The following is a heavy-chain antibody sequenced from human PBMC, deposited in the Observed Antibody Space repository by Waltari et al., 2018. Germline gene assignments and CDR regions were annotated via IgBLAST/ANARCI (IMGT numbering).Heavy chain of an antibody. CDR3: ARDHPLSGGSSSYYGMDV. D-gene: IGHD6-6*01. CDR2: IKPSGGST. V-gene: IGHV1-46*01. CDR1: GYTFTSYY. Sequence: QVQLVQSGAEVKKPGASVKVSCKASGYTFTSYYMHWVRQAPGQGLEWMGIIKPSGGSTSYAQKFQGRVTMTRDTSTSTVYMELSSLRSEDTAVYYCARDHPLSGGSSSYYGMDVWGQGTTVTVSS. J-gene: IGHJ6*02.